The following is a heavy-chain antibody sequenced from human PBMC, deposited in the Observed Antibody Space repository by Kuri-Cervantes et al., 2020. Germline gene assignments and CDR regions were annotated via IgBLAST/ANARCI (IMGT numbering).Heavy chain of an antibody. D-gene: IGHD3-10*01. CDR1: GFTFGDYA. CDR2: ISSSSSTI. J-gene: IGHJ4*02. V-gene: IGHV3-48*01. Sequence: GESLKISCTASGFTFGDYAMSWVRQAPGKGLEWVSYISSSSSTIYYADSVKGRFTISRDNAKNSLYLQMNSLRAEDMAVYYCARSRWFGELLYFDYWGQGTLVTVSS. CDR3: ARSRWFGELLYFDY.